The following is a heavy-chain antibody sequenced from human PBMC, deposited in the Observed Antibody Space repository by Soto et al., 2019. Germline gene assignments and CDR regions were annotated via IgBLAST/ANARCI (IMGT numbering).Heavy chain of an antibody. CDR3: ARASGSSYWFDP. CDR2: ISAYNGNT. Sequence: ASVKVSCKASGYTFTSYDINWVRQATGQGLEWMGWISAYNGNTNYAQKLQGRVTMTTDTSTSTAYMELRSLRSDDTAVYYCARASGSSYWFDPWGQGTLVTVSS. D-gene: IGHD1-26*01. J-gene: IGHJ5*02. V-gene: IGHV1-18*01. CDR1: GYTFTSYD.